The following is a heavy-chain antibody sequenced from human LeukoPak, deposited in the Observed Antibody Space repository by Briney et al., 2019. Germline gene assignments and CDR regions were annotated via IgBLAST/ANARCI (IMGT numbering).Heavy chain of an antibody. CDR3: ARVAKFYYGSETYYFFEH. J-gene: IGHJ4*02. CDR1: GVSFRSYS. Sequence: ETLSLTCAVYGVSFRSYSWTWVRQAPGKGLEWVANINQDGSEEYFVDSVKGRFTIPRDNAKNSLYLQMNSLRVEDTAVYYCARVAKFYYGSETYYFFEHWGQGTPVTASS. D-gene: IGHD3-10*01. CDR2: INQDGSEE. V-gene: IGHV3-7*01.